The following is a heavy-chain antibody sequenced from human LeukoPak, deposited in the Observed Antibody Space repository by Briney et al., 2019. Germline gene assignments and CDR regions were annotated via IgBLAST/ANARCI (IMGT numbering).Heavy chain of an antibody. D-gene: IGHD5-12*01. V-gene: IGHV3-30-3*01. Sequence: PGGSLRLSCAASGFTFSSYAMHWVRQAPGKGLEWVAVISYDGSNKYYADSVKGRFTISRDNSKNTLYLQMNSLRAEDTAVYYCARPLFVDKEPGGYWGQGTLVTVSS. CDR3: ARPLFVDKEPGGY. CDR1: GFTFSSYA. CDR2: ISYDGSNK. J-gene: IGHJ4*02.